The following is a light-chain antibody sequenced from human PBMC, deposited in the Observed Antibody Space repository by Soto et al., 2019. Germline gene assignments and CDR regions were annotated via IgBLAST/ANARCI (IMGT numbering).Light chain of an antibody. Sequence: EIVLTQSPGTLSLSPGERVTLSCRASQSVSSSSLAWYQQRPGQAPRLLISGASSRATGIPDRFSGSGSGTDFTLTISRLEPEDLAVYYCHKYGSSPRTFGQGTKVEIK. CDR1: QSVSSSS. CDR2: GAS. V-gene: IGKV3-20*01. J-gene: IGKJ1*01. CDR3: HKYGSSPRT.